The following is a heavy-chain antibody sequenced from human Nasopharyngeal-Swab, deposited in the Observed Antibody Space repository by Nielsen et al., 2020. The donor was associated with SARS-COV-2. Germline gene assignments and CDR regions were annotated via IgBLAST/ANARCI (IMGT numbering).Heavy chain of an antibody. CDR2: ISGADDST. J-gene: IGHJ6*02. D-gene: IGHD5-12*01. Sequence: GGSLRLPCSASGFILKNYAMNWVRQAQGRGLEWVSAISGADDSTKYADSVKGRFTISRDNSKNTLDLQMNSLRAEDTAMYYCAKDRDSGDDSGEYYHYYGMDVWGQGTSVTVS. CDR1: GFILKNYA. CDR3: AKDRDSGDDSGEYYHYYGMDV. V-gene: IGHV3-23*01.